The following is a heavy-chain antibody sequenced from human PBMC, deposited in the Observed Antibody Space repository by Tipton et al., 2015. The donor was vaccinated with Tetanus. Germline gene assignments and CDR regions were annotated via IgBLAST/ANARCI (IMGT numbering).Heavy chain of an antibody. CDR2: IYQTDST. D-gene: IGHD5-12*01. J-gene: IGHJ4*02. V-gene: IGHV4-30-2*01. CDR3: VRGRGLGAYSFGFEH. Sequence: NWVRQLPGQGLEWLGYIYQTDSTYYNPSVRSRLTLSLQRSKNQVSLKLISVTAADTAVYFCVRGRGLGAYSFGFEHWGQGVLVTVSS.